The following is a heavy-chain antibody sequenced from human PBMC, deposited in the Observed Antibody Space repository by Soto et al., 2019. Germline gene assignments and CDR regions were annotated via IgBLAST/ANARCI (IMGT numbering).Heavy chain of an antibody. CDR1: GFSLSTSGVG. Sequence: QITLKESGPTLVKPTQTLTLTCTSSGFSLSTSGVGVGWIRQPPGKALEWLALIYWDDDKRYSPSLKRRLTNSKDTAKNQMVHTKTNMDPEDTATECCAHDNPISAAGDDAFDIWGQGTMVTVSS. CDR3: AHDNPISAAGDDAFDI. D-gene: IGHD6-13*01. V-gene: IGHV2-5*02. J-gene: IGHJ3*02. CDR2: IYWDDDK.